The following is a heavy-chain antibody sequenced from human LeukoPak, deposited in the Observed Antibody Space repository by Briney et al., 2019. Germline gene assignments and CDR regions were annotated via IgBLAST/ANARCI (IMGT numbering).Heavy chain of an antibody. CDR1: GYIFTRYS. CDR2: MSPYNVRT. Sequence: GASVTVSFTASGYIFTRYSINWVRQAPGQGGEGVGWMSPYNVRTNSVQKFQGRVTMITDTSTRTAYMELRSLRSDDTAVYYCARDRRVGAKRIYYHHGMDVWGQGTTVTVS. CDR3: ARDRRVGAKRIYYHHGMDV. J-gene: IGHJ6*02. V-gene: IGHV1-18*01. D-gene: IGHD1-26*01.